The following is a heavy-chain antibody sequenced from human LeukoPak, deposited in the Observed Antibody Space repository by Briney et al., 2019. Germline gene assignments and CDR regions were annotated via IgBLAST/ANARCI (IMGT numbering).Heavy chain of an antibody. D-gene: IGHD6-6*01. Sequence: KPSETLSLTCAVYGGSFSGYYWSWIRQPPGKGLEWIGYIYYSGSTNYNPSLKSRVTISVDTSKNQFSLKLSSVTAADTAVYYCARARYDSSSSWGRLIDYWGQGTLVTVSS. CDR2: IYYSGST. CDR3: ARARYDSSSSWGRLIDY. V-gene: IGHV4-59*01. J-gene: IGHJ4*02. CDR1: GGSFSGYY.